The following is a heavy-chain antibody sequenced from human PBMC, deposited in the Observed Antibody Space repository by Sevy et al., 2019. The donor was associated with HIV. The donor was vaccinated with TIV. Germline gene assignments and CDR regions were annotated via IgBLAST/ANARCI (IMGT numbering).Heavy chain of an antibody. CDR1: GFNISSAS. D-gene: IGHD3-10*01. V-gene: IGHV3-15*07. Sequence: GGCLRLSCGGSGFNISSASMNWVRQAPGRGLEWVGRIKAKIDGETTDYGAPVKGRFIISRDDSRKTVYVQLNSVKSDAIAMYFRTTRPYGSIIDYWGQGTLVTVSS. CDR3: TTRPYGSIIDY. J-gene: IGHJ4*02. CDR2: IKAKIDGETT.